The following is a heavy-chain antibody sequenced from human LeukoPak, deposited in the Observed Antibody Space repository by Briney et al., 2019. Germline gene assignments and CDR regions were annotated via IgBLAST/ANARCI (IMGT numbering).Heavy chain of an antibody. CDR3: ARDGASYSNYEGNFDY. D-gene: IGHD4-11*01. J-gene: IGHJ4*02. CDR2: ISSSSSYI. V-gene: IGHV3-21*01. Sequence: PGGSLRLSCAASGFTFSSYSMSWVRQAPGKGLEWVSSISSSSSYIYYADSVKGRFTISRDNAKNSLYLQMNSLRAEDTAVYYCARDGASYSNYEGNFDYWGQGTLVTVPS. CDR1: GFTFSSYS.